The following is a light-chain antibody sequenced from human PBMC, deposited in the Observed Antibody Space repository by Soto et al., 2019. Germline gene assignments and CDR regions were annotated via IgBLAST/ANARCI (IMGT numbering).Light chain of an antibody. CDR2: DTN. V-gene: IGLV7-46*01. Sequence: QAVVTQEPSLTVSPGGTVTLTCGSSTGAVTSGHYPYWFQQKPGQAPRTLIYDTNNKYSWTPARFSGSLLGGQAALTLSGAQPEDEAEYFCLFLYSRNRRVFGAGTKVTVL. CDR1: TGAVTSGHY. CDR3: LFLYSRNRRV. J-gene: IGLJ1*01.